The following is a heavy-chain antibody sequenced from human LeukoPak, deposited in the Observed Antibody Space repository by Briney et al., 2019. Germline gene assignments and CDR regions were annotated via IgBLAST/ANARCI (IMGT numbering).Heavy chain of an antibody. CDR1: GYTFTSYA. V-gene: IGHV1-3*01. Sequence: ASVKVSCKASGYTFTSYAMHWVRQAPGQRLEWMGWINAGNGNTKYSQKFQGRVTMTRDTSTSTVYMELRSLRSEDTAVYYCARVSGYCSGGSCYGLPSHGMDVWGQGTTVTVSS. CDR3: ARVSGYCSGGSCYGLPSHGMDV. CDR2: INAGNGNT. D-gene: IGHD2-15*01. J-gene: IGHJ6*02.